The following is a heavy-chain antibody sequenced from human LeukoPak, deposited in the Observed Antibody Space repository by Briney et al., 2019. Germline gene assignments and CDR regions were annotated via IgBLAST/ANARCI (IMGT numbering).Heavy chain of an antibody. CDR2: ISSSSSYT. V-gene: IGHV3-11*06. CDR3: ARDLGVRDGY. CDR1: GFTFSDYY. D-gene: IGHD2-21*02. Sequence: GGSLRLSCAASGFTFSDYYMSWIRQAPGKGLEWVSYISSSSSYTNYADSVKGRFTISRDNAKNTLHLQMNSLRAEDTGVYYCARDLGVRDGYWGQGTLVTVSS. J-gene: IGHJ4*02.